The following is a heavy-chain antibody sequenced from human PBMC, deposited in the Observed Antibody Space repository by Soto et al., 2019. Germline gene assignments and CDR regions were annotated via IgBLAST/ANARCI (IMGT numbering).Heavy chain of an antibody. V-gene: IGHV1-69*13. Sequence: SVKVSCKASCYTITSYGISWVRKTHGQGLEWMGWISPIFGTANYAQKFQGRVTITADESTSTAYMELSSLRSEDTAVYYCARGVVPAAIGYYYYGMDVWGQGTTVTVSS. J-gene: IGHJ6*02. CDR2: ISPIFGTA. CDR3: ARGVVPAAIGYYYYGMDV. D-gene: IGHD2-2*01. CDR1: CYTITSYG.